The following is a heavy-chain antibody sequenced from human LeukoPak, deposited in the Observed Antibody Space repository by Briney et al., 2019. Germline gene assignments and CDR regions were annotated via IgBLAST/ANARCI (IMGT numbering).Heavy chain of an antibody. CDR3: ARQKTSYYYDSSGYYPYYFDY. CDR2: IYYSGST. J-gene: IGHJ4*02. V-gene: IGHV4-59*08. CDR1: GGSISSYY. Sequence: SETLSLTCTVSGGSISSYYWSWIRQPAGKGLEWIGYIYYSGSTNYNPSLKSRVTISVDTSKNQFSLKLSSVTAADTAVYYCARQKTSYYYDSSGYYPYYFDYWGQGTLVTVSS. D-gene: IGHD3-22*01.